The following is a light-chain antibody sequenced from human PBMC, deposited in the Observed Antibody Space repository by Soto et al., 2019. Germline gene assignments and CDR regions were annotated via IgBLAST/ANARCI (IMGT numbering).Light chain of an antibody. CDR3: QQCGGSPVS. CDR2: YAS. J-gene: IGKJ5*01. CDR1: QSVRSS. Sequence: EVVLTQSPGTLSLSPGERATLSCRASQSVRSSLAWYQQNPGLAPTLLISYASIRASGVPDRFTAGGSGTDFTLTIRRLEPEDFALYYCQQCGGSPVSFGRGTRLEFK. V-gene: IGKV3-20*01.